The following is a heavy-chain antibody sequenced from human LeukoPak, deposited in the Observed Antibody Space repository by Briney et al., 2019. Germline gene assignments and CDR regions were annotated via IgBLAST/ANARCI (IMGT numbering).Heavy chain of an antibody. CDR2: ISSNGGGT. CDR1: GFTFSSYA. D-gene: IGHD2-15*01. Sequence: PGGSLRLSCAASGFTFSSYAMHWVRQAPGKGLEYVSAISSNGGGTYYANSVKGRFTISRDNSKNTLYLQMGSLRAEDMAVYYCARDPPNCSGGTCYSDYWGQGTLVTVSS. V-gene: IGHV3-64*01. J-gene: IGHJ4*02. CDR3: ARDPPNCSGGTCYSDY.